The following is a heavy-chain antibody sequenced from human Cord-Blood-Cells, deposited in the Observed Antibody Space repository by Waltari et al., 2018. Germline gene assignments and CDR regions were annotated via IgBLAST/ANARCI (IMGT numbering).Heavy chain of an antibody. CDR1: GGSFSGYY. V-gene: IGHV4-34*01. D-gene: IGHD4-17*01. CDR2: INHSGST. J-gene: IGHJ3*02. CDR3: ARPKNPTVTDAFDI. Sequence: QVQLQQWGAGLLKPSETLSLTCAVYGGSFSGYYWSWIRQPPGKGLEWIGEINHSGSTNYNPSLKSRVTISLDTSKNQFSLKLSSVTAADTAVYYCARPKNPTVTDAFDIWGQGTMVTVSS.